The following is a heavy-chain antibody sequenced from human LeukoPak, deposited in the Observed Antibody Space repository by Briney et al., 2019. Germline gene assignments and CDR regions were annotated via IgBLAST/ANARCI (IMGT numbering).Heavy chain of an antibody. CDR1: AFTSSAKI. D-gene: IGHD6-13*01. CDR2: ISSSSSYI. J-gene: IGHJ4*02. V-gene: IGHV3-21*01. Sequence: GGSLRLPSAASAFTSSAKIIECVRQAPGKGLEWVSSISSSSSYIYYADSVKGRFTISRDNAKNSLYLQMNSLRAEDTAVYYCVMYEPPHSSWLYYLCYLGQGTLVTVSS. CDR3: VMYEPPHSSWLYYLCY.